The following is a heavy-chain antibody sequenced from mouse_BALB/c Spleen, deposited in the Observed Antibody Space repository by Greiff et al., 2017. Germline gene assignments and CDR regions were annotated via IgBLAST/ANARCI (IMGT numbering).Heavy chain of an antibody. CDR1: GFTFSSFG. CDR3: ARSLLRLPHYAMDY. D-gene: IGHD1-2*01. CDR2: ISSGSSTI. V-gene: IGHV5-17*02. J-gene: IGHJ4*01. Sequence: EVKLVESGGGLVQPGGSRKLSCAASGFTFSSFGMHWVRQAPEKGLEWVAYISSGSSTIYYADTVKGRFTISRDNPKNTLFLQMTSLRSEDTAMYYCARSLLRLPHYAMDYWGQGTSVTVSS.